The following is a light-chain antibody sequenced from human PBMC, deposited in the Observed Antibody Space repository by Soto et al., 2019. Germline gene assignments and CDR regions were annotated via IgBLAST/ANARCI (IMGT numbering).Light chain of an antibody. Sequence: QSALTQPASVSGAPGQSITISCTGTSSDIGGYKHVSWYQQHPGKAPKRTIYEVSTRPSGVSNRFSGSKSGNKASLTISGLQAEDEADYYCSSYTTSSTQVFGTGTKLTGL. CDR3: SSYTTSSTQV. CDR2: EVS. CDR1: SSDIGGYKH. J-gene: IGLJ1*01. V-gene: IGLV2-14*01.